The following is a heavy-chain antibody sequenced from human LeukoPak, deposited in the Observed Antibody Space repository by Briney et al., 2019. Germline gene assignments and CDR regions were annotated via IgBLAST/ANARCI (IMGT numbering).Heavy chain of an antibody. Sequence: SGGSLRLSCAVSGFTLSSNWMHWVRQVPGKGLVWVSRIDDVGSGTSYADSVKGRFTISRDDAKNTAYLQMNSLRAEDTAVYYCATVFDFWGQGTLVTVSS. CDR2: IDDVGSGT. J-gene: IGHJ5*01. CDR1: GFTLSSNW. D-gene: IGHD2-21*02. CDR3: ATVFDF. V-gene: IGHV3-74*01.